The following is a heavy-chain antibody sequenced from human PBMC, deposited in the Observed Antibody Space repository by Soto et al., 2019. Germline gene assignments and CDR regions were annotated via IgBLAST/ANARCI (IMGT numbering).Heavy chain of an antibody. Sequence: SETLSLTCTVSGGSISSYYWSWIRQPPGKGLEWIGYIYYSGSTNYNPSLKSRVTISVDTSKNQFSLKLSSVTAADTAVYYCARGLQYCSSTSCYPGYYGMDVWGQGTTVTVSS. CDR3: ARGLQYCSSTSCYPGYYGMDV. V-gene: IGHV4-59*01. J-gene: IGHJ6*02. CDR1: GGSISSYY. D-gene: IGHD2-2*01. CDR2: IYYSGST.